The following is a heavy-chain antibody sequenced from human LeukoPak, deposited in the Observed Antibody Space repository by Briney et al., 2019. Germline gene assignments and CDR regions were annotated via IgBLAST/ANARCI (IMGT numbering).Heavy chain of an antibody. J-gene: IGHJ6*03. CDR1: GGSINSYY. Sequence: SETLSLTCTVSGGSINSYYWSWIRQPPGKGLEWIGYIYYSGSTNYNPSLKSRVTISVDKSKNQFSLKLSSVTAADTAVYYCARGRYYYYMDVWGKGTTVTVSS. CDR3: ARGRYYYYMDV. V-gene: IGHV4-59*12. CDR2: IYYSGST.